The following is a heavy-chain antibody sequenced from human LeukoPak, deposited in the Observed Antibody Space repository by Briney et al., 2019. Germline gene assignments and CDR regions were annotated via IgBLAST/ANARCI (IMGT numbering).Heavy chain of an antibody. CDR2: IKQDGSEK. V-gene: IGHV3-7*01. D-gene: IGHD3-22*01. CDR1: GLTFSSYW. CDR3: ARMYYYDSSGEGY. J-gene: IGHJ4*02. Sequence: PGGSLRLSCAAPGLTFSSYWMSWVRQAPGKGLEWVANIKQDGSEKYYVDSVKGRFTISRDNAKNSLYLQMNSLRAEDTAVYYCARMYYYDSSGEGYWGQGTLVTVSS.